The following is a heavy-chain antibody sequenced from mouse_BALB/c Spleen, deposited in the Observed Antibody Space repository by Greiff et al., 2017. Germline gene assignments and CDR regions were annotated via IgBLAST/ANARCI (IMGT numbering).Heavy chain of an antibody. CDR1: GYTFTDYY. Sequence: VQLKESGPELVKPGASVKMSCKASGYTFTDYYMDWVKRSHRESFEWIGRVNPYNGGTSYNQKFKGKATLTVDKSSSTAYMELNSLTSEDSAVYYCARRTTMITTFAYWGQGTLVTVSA. J-gene: IGHJ3*01. CDR2: VNPYNGGT. D-gene: IGHD2-4*01. CDR3: ARRTTMITTFAY. V-gene: IGHV1-19*01.